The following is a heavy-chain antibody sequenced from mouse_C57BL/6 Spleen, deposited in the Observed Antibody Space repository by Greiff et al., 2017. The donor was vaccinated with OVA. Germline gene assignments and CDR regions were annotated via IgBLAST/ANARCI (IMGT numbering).Heavy chain of an antibody. J-gene: IGHJ1*03. CDR1: GYTFTSYW. Sequence: QVQLQQPGAELVRPGSSVKLSCKASGYTFTSYWMHWVKQRPIQGLEWIGNIDPSDSETHYNQKFKDKATLTVDKSSSTAYMQLSSLTSEDSAVYYCARGRDHWYFDVWGTGTTVTVSS. CDR3: ARGRDHWYFDV. CDR2: IDPSDSET. V-gene: IGHV1-52*01. D-gene: IGHD3-3*01.